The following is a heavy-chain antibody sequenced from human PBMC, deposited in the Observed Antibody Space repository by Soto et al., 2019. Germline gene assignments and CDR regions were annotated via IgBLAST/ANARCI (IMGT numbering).Heavy chain of an antibody. J-gene: IGHJ4*02. Sequence: GGSLGLSCAASGFTFSTYDMGWVRQAPGKGLEWVANIKQDGSVKNYVDSVTGRFTVSRDNAKNSLYLQMNSLRADDTALYYFVRDLGGSRGSIGQRGQGTLVT. CDR3: VRDLGGSRGSIGQ. D-gene: IGHD3-22*01. V-gene: IGHV3-7*05. CDR2: IKQDGSVK. CDR1: GFTFSTYD.